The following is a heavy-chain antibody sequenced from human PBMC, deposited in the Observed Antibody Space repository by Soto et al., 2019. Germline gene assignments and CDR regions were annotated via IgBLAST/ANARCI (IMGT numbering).Heavy chain of an antibody. Sequence: EVQLLESGGGLVQPGGSLRLSCAASGFTFSSYAMNWVRQAPGKGLEWVSVISGSDGSTYYADSVKGRFTISRDNSKNSLNTQMSSLRAEDTAVYYCARRRSSWYFDYWGQGTLVTVSS. CDR1: GFTFSSYA. CDR2: ISGSDGST. D-gene: IGHD6-13*01. J-gene: IGHJ4*02. V-gene: IGHV3-23*01. CDR3: ARRRSSWYFDY.